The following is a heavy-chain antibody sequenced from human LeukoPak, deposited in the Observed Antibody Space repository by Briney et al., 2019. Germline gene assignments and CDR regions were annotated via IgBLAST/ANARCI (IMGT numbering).Heavy chain of an antibody. Sequence: ASVKVSCKASGYTFTGYYMHWVRQAPGQGLEWMGWINTNSGGTDYARKFQGRVTMTRDTSISTAYMELTRLRSDDTAVYYCARGGPVVVPATIPNPFDYWGQGTLVTVSS. V-gene: IGHV1-2*02. J-gene: IGHJ4*02. CDR1: GYTFTGYY. D-gene: IGHD2-2*01. CDR3: ARGGPVVVPATIPNPFDY. CDR2: INTNSGGT.